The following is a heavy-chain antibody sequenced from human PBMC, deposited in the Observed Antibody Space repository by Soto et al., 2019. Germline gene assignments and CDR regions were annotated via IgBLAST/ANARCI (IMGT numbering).Heavy chain of an antibody. V-gene: IGHV3-23*01. D-gene: IGHD6-13*01. CDR2: ISGSGNDR. CDR3: ARSLFIASTDTEPFDS. CDR1: GFTFSSYA. Sequence: GGSLRLSCAASGFTFSSYAMSWVRQAPGKGLEWVSAISGSGNDRFYADSVRGRFTISRDNSRNTLYLHMSSLRAEDTAVHYCARSLFIASTDTEPFDSWGQGTLVTVSS. J-gene: IGHJ4*02.